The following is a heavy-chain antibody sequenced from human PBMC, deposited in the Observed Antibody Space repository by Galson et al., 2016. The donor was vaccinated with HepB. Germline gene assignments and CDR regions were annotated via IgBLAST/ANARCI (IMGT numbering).Heavy chain of an antibody. D-gene: IGHD3-10*01. CDR1: GFSLSTSGMR. J-gene: IGHJ4*02. V-gene: IGHV2-70*04. CDR3: ARNIASYYSSSGILNYYFDF. CDR2: IDWDDDK. Sequence: PALVKPTQTLTLTCTFSGFSLSTSGMRVSWIRQPPGKALEWLARIDWDDDKFYSTSLKTRLTISKDTSKNQVVLTMTNMDPLDTATYYCARNIASYYSSSGILNYYFDFWGQGTLVTVSS.